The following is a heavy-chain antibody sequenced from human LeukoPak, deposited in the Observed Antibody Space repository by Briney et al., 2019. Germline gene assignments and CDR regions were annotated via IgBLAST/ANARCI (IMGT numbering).Heavy chain of an antibody. CDR1: GFTFSSYA. CDR3: AKSFMGYCRSTSFYTEQQLVRPVYY. Sequence: GGSLRLSCAASGFTFSSYAMSWVRQAPGKGLEWVSAISGSGGSTYYADSVKGRFTISRDNSKNTLYLQMNSLRVEDTAVYYCAKSFMGYCRSTSFYTEQQLVRPVYYWGQGTLVTVSS. CDR2: ISGSGGST. V-gene: IGHV3-23*01. J-gene: IGHJ4*01. D-gene: IGHD2-2*02.